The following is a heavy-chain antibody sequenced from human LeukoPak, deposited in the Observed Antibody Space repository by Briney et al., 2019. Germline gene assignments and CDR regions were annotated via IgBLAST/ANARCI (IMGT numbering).Heavy chain of an antibody. CDR1: GFSFSVYW. D-gene: IGHD6-19*01. V-gene: IGHV3-74*01. CDR3: ARSSMAVAGTLDY. J-gene: IGHJ4*02. Sequence: QSWGSLRLSCAASGFSFSVYWMHWVRQAPGKGPVWVSRIKTDGSITDYADSVKGRFTISRDNAKNTLYLQMNSLRAEDTAVYYCARSSMAVAGTLDYWGQGTLVTVSS. CDR2: IKTDGSIT.